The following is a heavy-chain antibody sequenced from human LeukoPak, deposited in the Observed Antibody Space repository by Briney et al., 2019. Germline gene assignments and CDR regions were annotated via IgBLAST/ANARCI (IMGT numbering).Heavy chain of an antibody. CDR1: GYTFTGYY. CDR3: ARDGGKDIVVVPAANNWFDP. V-gene: IGHV1-2*02. D-gene: IGHD2-2*01. Sequence: APVKVSCKASGYTFTGYYMHWVRQAPGQGLEWMGWINPNSGGTNYAQKFQGRVTMTRDTSISTAYMELSRLRSDDTAVYYCARDGGKDIVVVPAANNWFDPWGQGTLVTVSS. CDR2: INPNSGGT. J-gene: IGHJ5*02.